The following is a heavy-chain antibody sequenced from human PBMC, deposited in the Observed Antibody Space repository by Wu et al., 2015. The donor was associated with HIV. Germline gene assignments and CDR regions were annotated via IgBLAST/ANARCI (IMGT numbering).Heavy chain of an antibody. J-gene: IGHJ6*03. CDR1: GYTFSAHY. CDR2: INPATGDT. CDR3: ARDWQFQVTFGDFYMDI. D-gene: IGHD3-3*01. Sequence: AQMVQSGTEVKKSGASLKISCTTAGYTFSAHYIHWVRQAPGQGLEWMGWINPATGDTKFVQTFQGRLVMTTDTATDTVNLILASVKPNDTATYYCARDWQFQVTFGDFYMDIWGNGTTVIVS. V-gene: IGHV1-2*02.